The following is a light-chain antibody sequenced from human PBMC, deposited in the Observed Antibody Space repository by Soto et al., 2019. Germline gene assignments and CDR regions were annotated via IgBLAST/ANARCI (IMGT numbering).Light chain of an antibody. V-gene: IGLV2-14*03. CDR2: DVS. Sequence: QSALTQPASVSGSPGQSITISCTGTSSDVGGYNFVSWYQHHPGKAPKLMIYDVSNRPSGVSNRCSGSKSGNTASLTISGLQADDEADYYCSSYTRSSTYVFGTGTKLTV. J-gene: IGLJ1*01. CDR1: SSDVGGYNF. CDR3: SSYTRSSTYV.